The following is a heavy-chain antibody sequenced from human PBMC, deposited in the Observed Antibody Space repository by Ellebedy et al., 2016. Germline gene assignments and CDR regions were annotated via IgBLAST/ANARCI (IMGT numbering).Heavy chain of an antibody. V-gene: IGHV4-59*01. Sequence: SETLSLTCTVSGGSLSNYYWSWIRRPPGKGLEWIGYIYYTGTTKYNPSLEGRVTLSVDTSKNQFSLMLTPVTAADTAVYYCARGYFDTSGYSNPFDPWGQGILVTVSS. D-gene: IGHD3-22*01. CDR1: GGSLSNYY. CDR2: IYYTGTT. J-gene: IGHJ5*02. CDR3: ARGYFDTSGYSNPFDP.